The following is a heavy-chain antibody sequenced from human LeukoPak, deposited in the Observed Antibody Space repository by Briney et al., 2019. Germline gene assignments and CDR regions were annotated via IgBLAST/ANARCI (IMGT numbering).Heavy chain of an antibody. V-gene: IGHV1-18*01. CDR3: ARDKRYSSSPFDAFDI. J-gene: IGHJ3*02. CDR1: GGTFSNYA. D-gene: IGHD6-6*01. Sequence: ASVKVSCKASGGTFSNYAISWVRQAPGQGLEWMGWISAYNGNTNYAQKLQGRVTMTTDTSTSTAYMELRSLRSDDTAVYYCARDKRYSSSPFDAFDIWGQGTMVTVSS. CDR2: ISAYNGNT.